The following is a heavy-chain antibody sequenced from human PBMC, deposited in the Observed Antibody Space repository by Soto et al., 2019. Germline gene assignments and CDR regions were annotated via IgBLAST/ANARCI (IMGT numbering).Heavy chain of an antibody. V-gene: IGHV1-2*02. CDR3: AGDLRYTYAMYYFDY. Sequence: ASVKVSCKASGYTFTGYHMHWVRQAPGQGPEWMGWINPNSGGTNYAQNFQGRVNMTRHTYSSQADMELSRLTSDDTSVYYCAGDLRYTYAMYYFDYWGQGTLVTVSS. CDR2: INPNSGGT. J-gene: IGHJ4*02. D-gene: IGHD5-18*01. CDR1: GYTFTGYH.